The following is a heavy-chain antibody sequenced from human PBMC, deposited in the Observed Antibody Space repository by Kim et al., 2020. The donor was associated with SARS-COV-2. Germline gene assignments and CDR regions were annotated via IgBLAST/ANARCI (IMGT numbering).Heavy chain of an antibody. V-gene: IGHV1-69*01. D-gene: IGHD1-1*01. Sequence: TANYAQKFQGRVTITADESTSTAYMELSSLRSEDAAVYYCARELGTAIDYWGQGTLVTVSS. CDR3: ARELGTAIDY. CDR2: TA. J-gene: IGHJ4*02.